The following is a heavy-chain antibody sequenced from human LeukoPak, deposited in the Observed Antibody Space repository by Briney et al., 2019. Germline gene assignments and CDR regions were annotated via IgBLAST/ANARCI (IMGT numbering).Heavy chain of an antibody. Sequence: GGSLRLSCAASGFTFSINAMSWVRQAPGKGLEWVSVISGGGSTYYADSVKGRFTISRDNSKNTLYLQMNSLRAEDTAVYYCARDRGSDWKNWFDPWGQGILVTVSS. V-gene: IGHV3-23*01. CDR2: ISGGGST. CDR3: ARDRGSDWKNWFDP. CDR1: GFTFSINA. J-gene: IGHJ5*02. D-gene: IGHD6-19*01.